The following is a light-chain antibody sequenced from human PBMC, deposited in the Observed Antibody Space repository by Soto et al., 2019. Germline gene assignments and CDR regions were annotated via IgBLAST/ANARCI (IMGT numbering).Light chain of an antibody. V-gene: IGLV4-69*01. Sequence: QLVPTQSPSASASLGASVKLTCTLSSGHSSYAIAWHQQQPEKGPRYLMRLNSDGSHTKGDGIPDRFSGSSSGAESYLTISSLQSEDEADYYCQTWGTGIWVFGGGTKVTVL. CDR2: LNSDGSH. CDR3: QTWGTGIWV. J-gene: IGLJ3*02. CDR1: SGHSSYA.